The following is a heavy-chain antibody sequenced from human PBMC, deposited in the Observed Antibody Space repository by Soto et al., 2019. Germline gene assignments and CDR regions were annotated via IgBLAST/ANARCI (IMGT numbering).Heavy chain of an antibody. Sequence: GGSLRLSCAASGFTFSSYSMNWVRQAPGKGLEWVSSISSSSSYIYYADSVKGRFTISRDNAKNSLYPQMNSLRAEDTAVYYCARDPPWGSYLNWFDPRGQGTLVTVSS. D-gene: IGHD1-26*01. V-gene: IGHV3-21*01. CDR1: GFTFSSYS. J-gene: IGHJ5*02. CDR3: ARDPPWGSYLNWFDP. CDR2: ISSSSSYI.